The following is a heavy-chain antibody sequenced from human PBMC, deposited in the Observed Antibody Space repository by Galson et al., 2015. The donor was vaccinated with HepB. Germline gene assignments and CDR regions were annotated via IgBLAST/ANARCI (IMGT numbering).Heavy chain of an antibody. Sequence: SLRLSCAAPGFTFSRHWMHWVRQVPGKGLVWVSRISSDGTSTAYADSVKGRFTISRDNPKNTLYLQMNSLRAEDTAVYCCAGLSTSWADYWGQGTLVIVSS. CDR3: AGLSTSWADY. CDR1: GFTFSRHW. CDR2: ISSDGTST. D-gene: IGHD6-13*01. V-gene: IGHV3-74*01. J-gene: IGHJ4*02.